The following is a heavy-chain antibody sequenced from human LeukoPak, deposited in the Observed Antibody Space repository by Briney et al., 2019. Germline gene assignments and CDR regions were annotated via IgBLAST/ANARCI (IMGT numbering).Heavy chain of an antibody. J-gene: IGHJ4*02. CDR2: IWYDGSNK. CDR3: ASSGDPYYFDY. D-gene: IGHD4-17*01. Sequence: KPGGSLRLSCAASGFTFSSYGMHWVRQAPGKGLEWVAVIWYDGSNKYYADSVKGRFTISRDNSKNTPYLQMNSLRAEDTAVYYCASSGDPYYFDYWGQGTLVTVSS. CDR1: GFTFSSYG. V-gene: IGHV3-33*01.